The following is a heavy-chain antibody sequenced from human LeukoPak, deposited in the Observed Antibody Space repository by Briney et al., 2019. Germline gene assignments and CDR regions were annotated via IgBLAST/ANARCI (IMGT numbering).Heavy chain of an antibody. CDR2: INTDGSST. CDR3: ARVRGYSYGPVDY. Sequence: GGSLRLSCAPATFTSTTYWMHCDRQAPGKGLVWVSRINTDGSSTSYADSVKGRFTISRDNAKNTLYLQMNSLRAEDTAVYYCARVRGYSYGPVDYWGQGTLVTVSS. J-gene: IGHJ4*02. V-gene: IGHV3-74*01. CDR1: TFTSTTYW. D-gene: IGHD5-18*01.